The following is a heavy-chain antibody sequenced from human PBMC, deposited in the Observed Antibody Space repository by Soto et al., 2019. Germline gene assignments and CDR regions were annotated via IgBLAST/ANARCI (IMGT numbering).Heavy chain of an antibody. D-gene: IGHD2-21*01. CDR2: IIPIFGTA. Sequence: QVQLVQSGAEVKKPGSSVKVSCKASGGTFSSYAISWVGQAPGQGLEWMGGIIPIFGTANYAQKFQGRVTITAAAATISAYMYRSSLTFEDTALYYGARRASSYSFEYGGQGPLVTVCS. CDR3: ARRASSYSFEY. CDR1: GGTFSSYA. J-gene: IGHJ4*02. V-gene: IGHV1-69*01.